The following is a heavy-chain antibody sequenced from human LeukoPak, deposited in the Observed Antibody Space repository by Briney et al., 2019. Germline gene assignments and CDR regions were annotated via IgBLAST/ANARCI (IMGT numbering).Heavy chain of an antibody. CDR2: ISGSSGYI. Sequence: GGSLRLSCAASGFTFSHYYMTWVRQAPGKGLEWVSSISGSSGYIFYAYSVKGGFTISRDNAKNSLYLQMNSLRAEDTAVYYCGRDLPTVTSSDYWGQGTLVTVSS. V-gene: IGHV3-21*06. CDR3: GRDLPTVTSSDY. D-gene: IGHD4-17*01. J-gene: IGHJ4*02. CDR1: GFTFSHYY.